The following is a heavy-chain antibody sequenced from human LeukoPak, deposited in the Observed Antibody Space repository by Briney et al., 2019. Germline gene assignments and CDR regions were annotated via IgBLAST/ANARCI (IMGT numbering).Heavy chain of an antibody. J-gene: IGHJ4*02. Sequence: GGSLRLSCAASGFTFSDYYMSWIRQAPGKGLEWVSYISSSSSYTNYADSVKGRYTISRDNAKNSLYLQMNSLRAEDTAVYYCARDIAGVSSSTSLYYFDYWGQGTLVTVSS. D-gene: IGHD2-2*01. CDR1: GFTFSDYY. V-gene: IGHV3-11*06. CDR2: ISSSSSYT. CDR3: ARDIAGVSSSTSLYYFDY.